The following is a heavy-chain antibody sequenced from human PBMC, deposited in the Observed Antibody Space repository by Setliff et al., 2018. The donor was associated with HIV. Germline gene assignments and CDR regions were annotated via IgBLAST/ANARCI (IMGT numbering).Heavy chain of an antibody. J-gene: IGHJ4*02. V-gene: IGHV2-5*01. CDR3: VHRVGWLVDF. CDR1: GLSLSTSGVG. D-gene: IGHD6-19*01. CDR2: IYWNDDK. Sequence: SGPTLVNPTQTLTLTCTLSGLSLSTSGVGVGWIRQPPGKALEWLALIYWNDDKRYSPSLKSRLTVTKDTSKNQMVLTMTTMDPVDTATYFFVHRVGWLVDFWGQGTLVTVSS.